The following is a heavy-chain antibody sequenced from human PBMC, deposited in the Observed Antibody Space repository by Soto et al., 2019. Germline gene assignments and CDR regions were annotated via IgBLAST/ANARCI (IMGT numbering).Heavy chain of an antibody. CDR2: IGAYNGNT. J-gene: IGHJ6*02. CDR3: ARDGVNYFYYGMAV. V-gene: IGHV1-18*01. Sequence: GQGLDWMGWIGAYNGNTNYAQKLQDRVTLTTDTSTSTAYMELRSLRSDDTAVYYCARDGVNYFYYGMAVWGQGTTVIGSS.